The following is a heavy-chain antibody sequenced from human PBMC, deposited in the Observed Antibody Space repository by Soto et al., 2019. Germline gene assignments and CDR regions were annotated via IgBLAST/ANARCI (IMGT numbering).Heavy chain of an antibody. CDR2: ISGSGGST. V-gene: IGHV3-23*01. J-gene: IGHJ2*01. CDR3: AKQLGSGLRWYPGWYFDL. D-gene: IGHD4-17*01. CDR1: GFTFSSYA. Sequence: EVQLLESGGGLVQPGGSLRLSCAASGFTFSSYAMSWVRQAPGKGLEWVSAISGSGGSTYYADSVKGRFTISRDNSKNTLYLQMNSLRAEDTAVYYCAKQLGSGLRWYPGWYFDLWGRGTLVTVSS.